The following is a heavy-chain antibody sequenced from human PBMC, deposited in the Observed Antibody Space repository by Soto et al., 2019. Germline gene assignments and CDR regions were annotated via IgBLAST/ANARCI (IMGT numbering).Heavy chain of an antibody. CDR2: VSPYNGNA. V-gene: IGHV1-18*04. CDR3: ARAISIRLAAPPX. CDR1: GYTFSNYA. J-gene: IGHJ5*02. Sequence: VSLKVSCKTSGYTFSNYAISWVRQAPGQGLEWMGFVSPYNGNANYTEKFQGRVSMTTDTSTTTAYMELTSMTSDDTAIYYCARAISIRLAAPPXWGQVTLVTVSX. D-gene: IGHD3-3*01.